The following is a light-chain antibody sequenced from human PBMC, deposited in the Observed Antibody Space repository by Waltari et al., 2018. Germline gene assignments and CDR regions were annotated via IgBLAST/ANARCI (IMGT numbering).Light chain of an antibody. Sequence: EVVLTQSPGTVSVSPGERATLSCRASQSINNNLAWFQQKPGQAPRLLVYGASTRATGSPARFSGSGSGTEFTLTISSLQSEDFAVYYCQQYDKWLLFTFGPGTKVDFK. V-gene: IGKV3D-15*01. J-gene: IGKJ3*01. CDR3: QQYDKWLLFT. CDR2: GAS. CDR1: QSINNN.